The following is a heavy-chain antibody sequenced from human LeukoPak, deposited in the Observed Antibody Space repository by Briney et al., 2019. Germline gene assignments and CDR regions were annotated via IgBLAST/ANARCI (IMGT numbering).Heavy chain of an antibody. CDR2: IYHSGST. J-gene: IGHJ3*02. Sequence: SETLSLTCTVSGYSISSDYYWGWIRQPPGKGLEWIGSIYHSGSTYYNPSLKSRVTISVDTSKNQLSLNLTSVTAADTAVYYCAGNYYDSSVYYVDAFDIWGQGTMVTVSS. D-gene: IGHD3-22*01. V-gene: IGHV4-38-2*02. CDR3: AGNYYDSSVYYVDAFDI. CDR1: GYSISSDYY.